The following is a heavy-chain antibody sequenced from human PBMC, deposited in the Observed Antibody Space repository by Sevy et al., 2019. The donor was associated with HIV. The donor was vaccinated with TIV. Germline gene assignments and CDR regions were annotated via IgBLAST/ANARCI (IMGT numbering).Heavy chain of an antibody. V-gene: IGHV1-2*02. CDR2: INPNSGGT. CDR1: GYTFTAYY. D-gene: IGHD3-22*01. CDR3: ARIGDYYDSSGYYPLKF. J-gene: IGHJ4*02. Sequence: ASVKVSCKASGYTFTAYYIHWVRQAPGQGLEWMGWINPNSGGTYFAKKFQDSVTLTTDTSVNTAYMDLRSLRFDDTAVDYCARIGDYYDSSGYYPLKFWGQGTLVTVSS.